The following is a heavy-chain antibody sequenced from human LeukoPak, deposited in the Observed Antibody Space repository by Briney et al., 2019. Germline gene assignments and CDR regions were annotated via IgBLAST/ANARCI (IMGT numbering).Heavy chain of an antibody. V-gene: IGHV3-48*03. D-gene: IGHD3-22*01. CDR2: ISSSGSTI. CDR3: ARGAGRDRFDY. J-gene: IGHJ4*02. Sequence: GGSPRLSCAASGFTFSSYEMNWVRQAPGKGLEWVSYISSSGSTIYYADSVKGRFTISRDNAKNSLYLQMNSLRAEDTAVYYCARGAGRDRFDYWGQGTLVTVSS. CDR1: GFTFSSYE.